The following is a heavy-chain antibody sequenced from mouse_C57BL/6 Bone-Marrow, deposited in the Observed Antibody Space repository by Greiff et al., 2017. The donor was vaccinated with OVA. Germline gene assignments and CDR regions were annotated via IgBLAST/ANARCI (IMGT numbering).Heavy chain of an antibody. J-gene: IGHJ4*01. Sequence: DVMLVESGPGLAKPSQTLSLTCSVPGYSITSDYWNWIRKFPGNKLEYMGYISYSGSTYYNPSLKSRISITRDTSKNQYYLQLNSVTTEDTATYYCARGSNYVGYAMDYWGQGTSVTVSS. D-gene: IGHD2-5*01. V-gene: IGHV3-8*01. CDR2: ISYSGST. CDR1: GYSITSDY. CDR3: ARGSNYVGYAMDY.